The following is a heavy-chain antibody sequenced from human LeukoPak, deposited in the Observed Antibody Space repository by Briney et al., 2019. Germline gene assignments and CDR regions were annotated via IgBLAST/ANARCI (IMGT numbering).Heavy chain of an antibody. CDR1: GGSISSDY. Sequence: PSETLSLTCTVSGGSISSDYWSWVRQPPGKGLEWIGYIYNSGGTNYNPSLKTRITISVDTSQNQFSLKLTSVTAADTAVYYCASHYRFAFDNWGQGTLVTVSS. V-gene: IGHV4-59*08. J-gene: IGHJ3*02. CDR3: ASHYRFAFDN. CDR2: IYNSGGT. D-gene: IGHD3-16*02.